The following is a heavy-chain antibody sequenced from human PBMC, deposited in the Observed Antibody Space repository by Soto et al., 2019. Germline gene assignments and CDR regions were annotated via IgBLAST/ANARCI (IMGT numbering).Heavy chain of an antibody. CDR1: GLTFSSYA. Sequence: GGSLRLSCTASGLTFSSYAVHWVRQAPGKGLEWVSVISGDGGNKYFAESVRGRFLISRDNSKNTVYLQMNSLRHEDTAVYFCARRLTSTVSALGYWGQGTLVTVSS. V-gene: IGHV3-30-3*01. CDR2: ISGDGGNK. D-gene: IGHD6-19*01. J-gene: IGHJ4*02. CDR3: ARRLTSTVSALGY.